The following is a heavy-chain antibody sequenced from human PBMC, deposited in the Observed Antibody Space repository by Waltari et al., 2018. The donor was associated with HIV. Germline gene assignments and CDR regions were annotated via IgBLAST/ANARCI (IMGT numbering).Heavy chain of an antibody. CDR1: GFNFSTFG. V-gene: IGHV3-30*18. D-gene: IGHD3-10*01. CDR2: ISYDGHNK. J-gene: IGHJ6*02. CDR3: AKDLVTRGFFYFYGMHV. Sequence: QVQLEESGGGVVQSGRSLRLTCVASGFNFSTFGMHWVRQAPGKGREWVAGISYDGHNKQYADSVKGRFTISRDNSNSTLCLQMSSLRPDDTAVYYCAKDLVTRGFFYFYGMHVWGQGTTVTVSS.